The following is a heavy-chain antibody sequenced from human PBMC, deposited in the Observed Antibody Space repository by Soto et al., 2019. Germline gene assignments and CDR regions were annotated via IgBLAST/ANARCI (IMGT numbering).Heavy chain of an antibody. CDR2: ISYDGSNK. J-gene: IGHJ6*02. CDR1: GFTFSSYA. V-gene: IGHV3-30-3*01. D-gene: IGHD2-15*01. CDR3: AKDSKKWSSPGGMDV. Sequence: PGGSLRLSCAASGFTFSSYAMHWVRQAPGKGLEWVAVISYDGSNKYYADSVKGRFTISRDNSKNTLYLQMNSLRAEDTAVYYCAKDSKKWSSPGGMDVWGQGTTVTVSS.